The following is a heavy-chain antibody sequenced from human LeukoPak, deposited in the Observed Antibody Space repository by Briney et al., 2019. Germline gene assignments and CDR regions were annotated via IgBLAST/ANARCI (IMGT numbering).Heavy chain of an antibody. J-gene: IGHJ4*02. D-gene: IGHD5-12*01. CDR2: ISASVGRT. CDR3: AKYVIQQLRSSGYDYFDY. Sequence: GGSLRLSCAASGFTFNTYGMSWVRQAPGEGLEWVSGISASVGRTYYADSVKAQFTISRDNFKNTLYLLLKILRGDDCAVCQVAKYVIQQLRSSGYDYFDYWGQGTLVTVSS. V-gene: IGHV3-23*01. CDR1: GFTFNTYG.